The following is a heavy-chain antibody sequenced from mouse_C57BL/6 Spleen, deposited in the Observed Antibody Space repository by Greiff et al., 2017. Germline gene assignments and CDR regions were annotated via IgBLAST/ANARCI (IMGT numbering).Heavy chain of an antibody. Sequence: EVQLVESGGDLVKPGGSLKLSCAASGFTFSSYGMSWVRQTPDKRLEWVGNISNGGSYTDYPDSVKGRFTISRDNAKNTLYLQVSSLKSEDTAMYYCARGWYFDVWGTGTTVTVSS. J-gene: IGHJ1*03. CDR2: ISNGGSYT. CDR1: GFTFSSYG. CDR3: ARGWYFDV. V-gene: IGHV5-6*01.